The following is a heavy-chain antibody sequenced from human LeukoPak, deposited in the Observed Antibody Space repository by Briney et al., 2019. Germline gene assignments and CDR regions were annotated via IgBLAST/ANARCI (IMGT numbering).Heavy chain of an antibody. V-gene: IGHV4-59*01. CDR2: IYYSGST. CDR1: GGSISNYY. J-gene: IGHJ2*01. D-gene: IGHD6-13*01. Sequence: SETLSLICTVSGGSISNYYWSWIRQPPGKGLEWIGYIYYSGSTNYNPSLKSRVTVSVDTSKNQFSLKLSSVTAADTAVYYCARVYYSSSYDYWYFDLWGRGTLVTVSS. CDR3: ARVYYSSSYDYWYFDL.